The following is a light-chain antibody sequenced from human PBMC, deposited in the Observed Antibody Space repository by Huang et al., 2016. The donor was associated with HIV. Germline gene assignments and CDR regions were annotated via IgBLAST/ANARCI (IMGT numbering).Light chain of an antibody. CDR1: QSVFSTSTSKDY. Sequence: DIVMTQSPDSLAVSLGGRATLNCRSSQSVFSTSTSKDYLGWFQQNPGQPPKLLLFWASTREAGVPDRFSGSGSGTHFTLTIDNLEAEDAAIYYCLQYYRSPQTFGQGTRVEVK. J-gene: IGKJ1*01. CDR2: WAS. CDR3: LQYYRSPQT. V-gene: IGKV4-1*01.